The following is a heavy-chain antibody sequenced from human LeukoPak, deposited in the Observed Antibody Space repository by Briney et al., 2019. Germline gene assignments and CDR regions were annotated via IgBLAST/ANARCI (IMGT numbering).Heavy chain of an antibody. V-gene: IGHV1-18*01. Sequence: ASVKVSCTASGYTFTSYGISWVRQAPGQGLEWMGWISAYNGNANYAQTLQGRVTMTTDTSTSTAYMELRSLRSDDTAVYYCARDHVIVGDDAFDIWGQGTMVTVSS. CDR2: ISAYNGNA. CDR1: GYTFTSYG. J-gene: IGHJ3*02. D-gene: IGHD2/OR15-2a*01. CDR3: ARDHVIVGDDAFDI.